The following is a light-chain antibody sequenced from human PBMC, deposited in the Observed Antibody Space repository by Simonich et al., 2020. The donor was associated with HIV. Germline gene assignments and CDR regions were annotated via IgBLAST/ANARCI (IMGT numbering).Light chain of an antibody. V-gene: IGKV1-39*01. Sequence: DIQMTQSPSSLSASVGDEVTITCRASQSISNDLNWYQQKPGKAPKLLIYGASSLQSGVPSRFTGSGSGTDFALTISSLQPEDFATYYCQQSYGAPSSFGPGTKVDVK. CDR2: GAS. CDR3: QQSYGAPSS. CDR1: QSISND. J-gene: IGKJ3*01.